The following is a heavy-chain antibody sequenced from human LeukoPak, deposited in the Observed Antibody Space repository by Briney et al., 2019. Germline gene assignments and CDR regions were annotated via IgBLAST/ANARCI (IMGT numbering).Heavy chain of an antibody. CDR2: ISVYNGNT. CDR1: GYTFTSYY. J-gene: IGHJ4*02. V-gene: IGHV1-18*04. Sequence: ASVKVSCKASGYTFTSYYIHWVRQAPGQGLEWMGWISVYNGNTNYAQKLQGRVTMTTDTSTSTAYMELRSLRSDDTAVYYCARDSLSLFDYWGQGTLVTVSS. CDR3: ARDSLSLFDY.